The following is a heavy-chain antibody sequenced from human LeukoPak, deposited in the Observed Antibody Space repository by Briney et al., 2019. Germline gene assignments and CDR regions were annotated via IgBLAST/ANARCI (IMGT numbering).Heavy chain of an antibody. D-gene: IGHD5-12*01. Sequence: GGTLRLSCAVSGVTFSNYHMDWVRQAPGKGLEVVSFMSSSSNYISYSDSVKGRFTISRENTKHSLFLQMNSLRADDTALYCCAKRAYSDSDLRAFDIWGQGTMVTVSS. V-gene: IGHV3-21*01. J-gene: IGHJ3*02. CDR1: GVTFSNYH. CDR2: MSSSSNYI. CDR3: AKRAYSDSDLRAFDI.